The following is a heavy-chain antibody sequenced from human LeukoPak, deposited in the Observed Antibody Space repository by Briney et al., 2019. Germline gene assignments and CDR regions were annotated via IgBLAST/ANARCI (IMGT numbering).Heavy chain of an antibody. V-gene: IGHV3-74*01. CDR1: GFTFSNYW. J-gene: IGHJ4*02. D-gene: IGHD3-3*02. Sequence: GGSLRLSCAASGFTFSNYWMHWVRQTPGKGLVWVSRIDNDGSGTSYADSVKGRCTISRDNAKNTLYLQMHSLRAEDTAVYYCARDGILGSHDCWGQGALVTVSS. CDR2: IDNDGSGT. CDR3: ARDGILGSHDC.